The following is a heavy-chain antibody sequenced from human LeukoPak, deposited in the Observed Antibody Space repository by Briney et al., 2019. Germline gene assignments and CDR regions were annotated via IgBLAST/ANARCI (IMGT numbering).Heavy chain of an antibody. V-gene: IGHV4-39*07. Sequence: SETLSLTCTVSGGSISSSSYYWGWIRQPPGKGLEWIGSIYYSGSTYYNPSLKSRVTISVDTSKNQFSLKLSSVTAADTAVHYCARASGTIDYWGQGTLVTVSS. CDR2: IYYSGST. J-gene: IGHJ4*02. CDR1: GGSISSSSYY. D-gene: IGHD3/OR15-3a*01. CDR3: ARASGTIDY.